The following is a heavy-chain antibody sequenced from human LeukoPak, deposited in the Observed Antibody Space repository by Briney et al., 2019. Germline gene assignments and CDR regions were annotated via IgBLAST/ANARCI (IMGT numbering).Heavy chain of an antibody. Sequence: AGSLRLSCAASGFTFSSFTMNWARQVPGKGLEWISYISLGNSTMFYADSVKGRFTISRDNAKNSLYLQMNSLRDDDTAVYYCARVGNGRSWDYWGQGTLVSVSS. J-gene: IGHJ4*02. D-gene: IGHD2-15*01. CDR2: ISLGNSTM. CDR1: GFTFSSFT. CDR3: ARVGNGRSWDY. V-gene: IGHV3-48*02.